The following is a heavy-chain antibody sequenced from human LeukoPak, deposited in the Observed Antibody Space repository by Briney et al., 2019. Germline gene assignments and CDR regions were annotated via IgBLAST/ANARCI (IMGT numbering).Heavy chain of an antibody. CDR2: ISYDGSDK. J-gene: IGHJ4*02. CDR1: GFTFSSYA. CDR3: AREVVAVLPDASTNDY. V-gene: IGHV3-30*04. D-gene: IGHD2-8*01. Sequence: GGSLRLSCAASGFTFSSYAMHWVRQAPGKGLEWVALISYDGSDKYYADTVEGRFTISRDNSKSTVHLQMNNLRTEDTAVYFCAREVVAVLPDASTNDYWGQGALVFVSS.